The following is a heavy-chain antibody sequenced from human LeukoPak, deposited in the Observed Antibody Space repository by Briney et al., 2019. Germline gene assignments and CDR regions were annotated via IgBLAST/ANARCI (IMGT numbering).Heavy chain of an antibody. Sequence: ASVKVSCKASVYTFTAYYMHWVRHAPGQGLEWMGWIKCDSGGTEYSRNYRGRVTMTRDTSISTAYMELTRLTSDDTAVYYCLGSNWAAGAAPDSLGQGTQVTVSS. CDR3: LGSNWAAGAAPDS. CDR1: VYTFTAYY. D-gene: IGHD6-6*01. CDR2: IKCDSGGT. J-gene: IGHJ4*02. V-gene: IGHV1-2*02.